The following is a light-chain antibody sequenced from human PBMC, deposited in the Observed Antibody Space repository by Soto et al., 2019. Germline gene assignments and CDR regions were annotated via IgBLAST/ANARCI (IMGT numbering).Light chain of an antibody. CDR2: EVS. CDR1: SSDVDSY. CDR3: NSNTLSNTWV. V-gene: IGLV2-14*01. Sequence: QSALTQPASVSGSPGQSITISCTGVSSDVDSYVSWYQQHPGKAPQLIIYEVSHRPSGVSNRFSGSKSDNTASLTIPGLQAEDEADYYCNSNTLSNTWVFGGGTKVTVL. J-gene: IGLJ3*02.